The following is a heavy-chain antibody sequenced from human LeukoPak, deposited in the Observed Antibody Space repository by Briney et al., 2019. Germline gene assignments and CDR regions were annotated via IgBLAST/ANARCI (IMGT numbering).Heavy chain of an antibody. Sequence: ASMTVSCKASGYTFTGYYMHWVRQAPGQGLEWMGWINPNSGGTNYAQKFQGRVTMTRDTSISTAYMELSRLRSDDTAVFYCARGELGRDGYNFWDFWGQGTLVTVSS. J-gene: IGHJ4*02. CDR2: INPNSGGT. V-gene: IGHV1-2*02. CDR3: ARGELGRDGYNFWDF. D-gene: IGHD5-24*01. CDR1: GYTFTGYY.